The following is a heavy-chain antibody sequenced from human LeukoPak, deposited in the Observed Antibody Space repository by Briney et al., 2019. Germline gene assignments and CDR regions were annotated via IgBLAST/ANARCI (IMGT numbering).Heavy chain of an antibody. CDR3: ARVPDDSSGYFH. J-gene: IGHJ4*02. Sequence: ASVKVSCKASGGTFSSYAISWVRQAPGQGLEWMGGIIPIFGTANYAQKFQGRVTITADKSTSTAYMELSSLRSEDTAVYYCARVPDDSSGYFHWGQGTLVTVSS. V-gene: IGHV1-69*06. D-gene: IGHD3-22*01. CDR2: IIPIFGTA. CDR1: GGTFSSYA.